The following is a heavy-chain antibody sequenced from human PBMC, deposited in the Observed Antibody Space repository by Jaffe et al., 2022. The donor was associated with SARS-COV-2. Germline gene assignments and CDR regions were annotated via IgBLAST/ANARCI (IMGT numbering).Heavy chain of an antibody. V-gene: IGHV4-61*02. Sequence: QVQLQESGPGLVKPSQTLSLTCTVSGGSISSGSYYWSWIRQPAGKGLEWIGRIYTSGSTNYNPSLKSRVTISVDTSKNQFSLKLSSVTAADTAVYYCAREGCSSTSCYRALVYWGQGTLVTVSS. CDR2: IYTSGST. D-gene: IGHD2-2*01. CDR1: GGSISSGSYY. J-gene: IGHJ4*02. CDR3: AREGCSSTSCYRALVY.